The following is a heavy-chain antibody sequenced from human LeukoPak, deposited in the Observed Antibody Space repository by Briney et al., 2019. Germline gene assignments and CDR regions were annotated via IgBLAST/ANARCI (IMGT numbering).Heavy chain of an antibody. J-gene: IGHJ3*02. CDR1: GYTFSNYG. Sequence: SVKVSCKASGYTFSNYGISWVRQAPGQGLEWMGRIIPILGIANYAQKFQGRVTITADKSTSTAYMELSSLRSEDTAVYYCARDYGGKGSQFAFDIWGQGTMVTVSS. D-gene: IGHD4-23*01. CDR3: ARDYGGKGSQFAFDI. V-gene: IGHV1-69*04. CDR2: IIPILGIA.